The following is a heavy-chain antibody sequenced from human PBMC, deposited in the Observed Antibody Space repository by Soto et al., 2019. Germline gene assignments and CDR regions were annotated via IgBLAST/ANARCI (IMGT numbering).Heavy chain of an antibody. V-gene: IGHV3-23*01. D-gene: IGHD1-26*01. Sequence: GGSLILSYAASGFTFSNYAISWVRQAPGKGLEWVSSISGSGGSTYYADSVKGRFTISRDNSKNTLYLQMNSLRAEDTAVYYCAKEKWPLSGSYGMDVWGQGNTVTVSS. CDR2: ISGSGGST. J-gene: IGHJ6*02. CDR1: GFTFSNYA. CDR3: AKEKWPLSGSYGMDV.